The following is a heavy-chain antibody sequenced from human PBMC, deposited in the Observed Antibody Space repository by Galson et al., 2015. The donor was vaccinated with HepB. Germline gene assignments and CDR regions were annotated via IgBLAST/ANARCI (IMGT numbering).Heavy chain of an antibody. CDR2: IRGGGGST. Sequence: SLRLSCAASGFTSSSFDMSWVRQAPGKGLEWVASIRGGGGSTLYADPVKGRFTISRDNSKNTLYLQLNSLRVEDAAVYYCAKAGVAAAGASSFYMDVWGKGTTLIVSS. D-gene: IGHD6-13*01. CDR3: AKAGVAAAGASSFYMDV. V-gene: IGHV3-23*01. J-gene: IGHJ6*03. CDR1: GFTSSSFD.